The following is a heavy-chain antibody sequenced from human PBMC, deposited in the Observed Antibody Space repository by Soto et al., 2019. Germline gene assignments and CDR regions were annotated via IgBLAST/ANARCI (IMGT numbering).Heavy chain of an antibody. V-gene: IGHV3-48*01. CDR1: GFTFSSYS. D-gene: IGHD2-2*01. Sequence: EVQLVESGGGLVQPGGSLRLSCAASGFTFSSYSMNWVRQAPGKGLEWVSYISSSSSTIYYADSVKGRFTISRDNAKNSLYLQMTSLRAEDTAVYYCAVGLGEAAAINFDYWGQGTLVTVSS. CDR2: ISSSSSTI. J-gene: IGHJ4*02. CDR3: AVGLGEAAAINFDY.